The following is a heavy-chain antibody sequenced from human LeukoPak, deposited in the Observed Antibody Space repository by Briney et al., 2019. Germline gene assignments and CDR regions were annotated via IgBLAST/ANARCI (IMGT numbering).Heavy chain of an antibody. J-gene: IGHJ4*02. CDR2: ISGSGGST. D-gene: IGHD6-19*01. V-gene: IGHV3-23*01. Sequence: GSLRLSCAASGFTFSSYAMSWVRQAPGKGLEWVSAISGSGGSTYYADSVKGRFTISRDNSKNTLYLQMNSLRAEDTAVYYCAKDLRVAGGFDYWGQGTLVTVSS. CDR3: AKDLRVAGGFDY. CDR1: GFTFSSYA.